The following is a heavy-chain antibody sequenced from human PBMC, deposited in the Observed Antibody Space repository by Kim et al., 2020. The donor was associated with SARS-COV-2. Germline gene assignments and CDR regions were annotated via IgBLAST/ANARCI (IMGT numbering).Heavy chain of an antibody. V-gene: IGHV1-18*04. CDR3: ARHCSSTSCLGYYGMDV. CDR2: ISAYNGNT. Sequence: ASVKVSCKASGYTFTSYGISWVRQAPGQGLEWMGWISAYNGNTNYAQKLQGRVTMTTDTSTSTAYMELRSLRSDDTAVYYCARHCSSTSCLGYYGMDVWGQGTTVTVSS. CDR1: GYTFTSYG. J-gene: IGHJ6*02. D-gene: IGHD2-2*01.